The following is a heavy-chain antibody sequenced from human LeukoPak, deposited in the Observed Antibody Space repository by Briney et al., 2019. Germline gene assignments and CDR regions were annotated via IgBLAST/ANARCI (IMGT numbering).Heavy chain of an antibody. CDR2: IPYSGST. CDR3: ARSKDYYVSGSYYKTFDY. V-gene: IGHV4-39*07. D-gene: IGHD3-10*01. CDR1: GDSISSNNYY. Sequence: SETLSLTCTVSGDSISSNNYYWAWIRQPPGKGLEWIGSIPYSGSTYYNPSLKSRVTMSVDTSKNQFSLKLSSVTAADTAVYYCARSKDYYVSGSYYKTFDYWGQGTLVTVYS. J-gene: IGHJ4*02.